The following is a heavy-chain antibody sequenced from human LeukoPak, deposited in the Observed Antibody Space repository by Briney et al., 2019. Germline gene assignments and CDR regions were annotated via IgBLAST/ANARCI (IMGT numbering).Heavy chain of an antibody. D-gene: IGHD6-13*01. Sequence: ASVKVSCKTSGYTFTSYAISWVRQAPGQGFEWMGWISAYNGNTNYAQKLQGRVTMTTDTSTRTAYMELRSLRSDDTAVYYCARDRISTFGIAAAASFDYWGQGTLVTVSS. J-gene: IGHJ4*02. CDR2: ISAYNGNT. CDR3: ARDRISTFGIAAAASFDY. CDR1: GYTFTSYA. V-gene: IGHV1-18*01.